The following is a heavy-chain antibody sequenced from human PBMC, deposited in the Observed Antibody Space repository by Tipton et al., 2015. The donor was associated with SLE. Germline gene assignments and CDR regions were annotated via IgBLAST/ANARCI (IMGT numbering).Heavy chain of an antibody. Sequence: QSGAEVKKPGESLKISCEGSGYSFTTYWNAWVRQMPGKGMEWMGIIYPGDADTRYSPSIQGQVTISADKSISTAYLQWNSLKASDTAMYYCARSGWQLQGGDYWGQGTLVTVSS. V-gene: IGHV5-51*01. CDR2: IYPGDADT. J-gene: IGHJ4*02. D-gene: IGHD1-26*01. CDR1: GYSFTTYW. CDR3: ARSGWQLQGGDY.